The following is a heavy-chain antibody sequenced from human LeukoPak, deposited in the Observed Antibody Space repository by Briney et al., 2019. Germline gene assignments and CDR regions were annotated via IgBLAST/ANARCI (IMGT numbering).Heavy chain of an antibody. CDR2: ISGSGGNT. CDR1: GFTFSSYG. V-gene: IGHV3-23*01. D-gene: IGHD3-22*01. CDR3: AKGAIVVVTSPFDY. J-gene: IGHJ4*02. Sequence: PGGSLRLSCAASGFTFSSYGMSWVRRAPGKGPEWVSGISGSGGNTYYADSVKGRFTISRDNSQNALYLQMNSLRAEDTAVYYCAKGAIVVVTSPFDYWGQGTLVTVSS.